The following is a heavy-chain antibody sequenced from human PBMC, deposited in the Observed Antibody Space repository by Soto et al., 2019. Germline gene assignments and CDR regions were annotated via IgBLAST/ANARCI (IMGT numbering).Heavy chain of an antibody. J-gene: IGHJ5*01. CDR1: GGSFSGYY. CDR2: INHSGST. CDR3: ASGAVTNRFDS. V-gene: IGHV4-34*01. Sequence: SETLSLTCSVYGGSFSGYYWSWIRQPPGKGLEWIGEINHSGSTNYNPSLKSRVTISVDTSKNQFSLKLSSVTAADTAVYYCASGAVTNRFDSCGPGALVTVSS.